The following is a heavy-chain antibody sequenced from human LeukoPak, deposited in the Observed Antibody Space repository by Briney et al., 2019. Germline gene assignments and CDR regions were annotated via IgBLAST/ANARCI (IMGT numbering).Heavy chain of an antibody. J-gene: IGHJ5*02. CDR2: IYYSGST. CDR1: GGSISSHY. V-gene: IGHV4-59*11. D-gene: IGHD3-3*01. Sequence: SETLSLTCTVSGGSISSHYWSWIRQPPGKGLEWIGYIYYSGSTNYNPSLKSRVTISVDTSKNQFSLKLSSVTAADTAVYYCARGVRHPGWSGYLADWFDAWGQGTLVTVSS. CDR3: ARGVRHPGWSGYLADWFDA.